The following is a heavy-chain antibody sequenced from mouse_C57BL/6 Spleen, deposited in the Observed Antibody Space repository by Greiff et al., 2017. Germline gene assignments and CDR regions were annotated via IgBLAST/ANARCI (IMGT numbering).Heavy chain of an antibody. Sequence: EVQLQQSGPELVKPGASVKIPCKASGYTFTDYNMDWVKQSHGKSLEWIGDINPNNGGTNYNEKFKGKATLTGDKSSSTAYMELSSLTSEDTAVYYCARGDDYDCVVDCWGQGTSVTVAS. CDR1: GYTFTDYN. CDR2: INPNNGGT. J-gene: IGHJ4*01. CDR3: ARGDDYDCVVDC. D-gene: IGHD2-4*01. V-gene: IGHV1-18*01.